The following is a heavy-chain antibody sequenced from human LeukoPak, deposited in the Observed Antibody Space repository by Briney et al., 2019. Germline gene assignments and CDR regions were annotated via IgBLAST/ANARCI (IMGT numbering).Heavy chain of an antibody. Sequence: GASVKVSCKASGYTFTGYYMHWVRQAPGQGLEWMGWINPNSGGTNYAQKFQGRVTMTRDTSISTAYMELSRLRSDDTAVYYCARGNDGSGSPSYYFYYMDVWGKGTTVTISS. D-gene: IGHD3-10*01. CDR1: GYTFTGYY. V-gene: IGHV1-2*02. CDR3: ARGNDGSGSPSYYFYYMDV. CDR2: INPNSGGT. J-gene: IGHJ6*03.